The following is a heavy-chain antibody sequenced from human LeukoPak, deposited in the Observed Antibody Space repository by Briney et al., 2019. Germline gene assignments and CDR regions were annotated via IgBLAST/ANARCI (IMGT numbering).Heavy chain of an antibody. CDR1: GFTFSSYG. Sequence: QPGGSLRLSCAASGFTFSSYGMHWVRQAPGKGLEWVAVIWYDGSNKYYADSVKGRFTISRDNSKNTLYLQMNSLGAEDTAVYYCAREVGATAFDYWGQGTLVTVSS. D-gene: IGHD1-26*01. CDR2: IWYDGSNK. V-gene: IGHV3-33*01. CDR3: AREVGATAFDY. J-gene: IGHJ4*02.